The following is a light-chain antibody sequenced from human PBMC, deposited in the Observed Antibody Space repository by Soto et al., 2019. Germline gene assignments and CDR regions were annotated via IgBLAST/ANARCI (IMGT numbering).Light chain of an antibody. CDR1: QSVSSW. V-gene: IGKV1-5*03. CDR2: KAS. J-gene: IGKJ4*01. CDR3: QQYERYPLT. Sequence: DIQMTQSPSTLSASVGDRVTITCRASQSVSSWLAWYQQRPGNAPKLLIYKASSLESGVPSRFSGSEAGTEFTLTVSSLQPDDFATYYRQQYERYPLTFGGGTKVEIK.